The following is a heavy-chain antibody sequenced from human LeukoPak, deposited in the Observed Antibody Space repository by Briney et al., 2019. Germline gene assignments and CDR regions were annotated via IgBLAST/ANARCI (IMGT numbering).Heavy chain of an antibody. CDR2: IRFSGAT. V-gene: IGHV4-59*01. J-gene: IGHJ3*02. D-gene: IGHD3-22*01. Sequence: SETLFLTCTVSRGSIVGYFWTWVRQPPGKGLECIGNIRFSGATSYNPSLESRVTISVDSSKSQIFLNLRSVTTADTAVYYCATAEDYYDSSGRVSDAFDIWGQGTMVTVSS. CDR3: ATAEDYYDSSGRVSDAFDI. CDR1: RGSIVGYF.